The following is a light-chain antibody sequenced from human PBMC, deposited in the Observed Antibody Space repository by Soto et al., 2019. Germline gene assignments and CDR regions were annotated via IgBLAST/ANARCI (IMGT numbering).Light chain of an antibody. CDR3: AAWDDSLNGPV. J-gene: IGLJ7*01. Sequence: QAVLTQPPSASGTPGQRVTISCSGSSSNIGSNTVNWYKQLPGTAPKLLIYSNNQRPSGVPDQFSGSKSGTSASLAISGLQSEDEADYYCAAWDDSLNGPVFGGGTQLTVL. CDR1: SSNIGSNT. CDR2: SNN. V-gene: IGLV1-44*01.